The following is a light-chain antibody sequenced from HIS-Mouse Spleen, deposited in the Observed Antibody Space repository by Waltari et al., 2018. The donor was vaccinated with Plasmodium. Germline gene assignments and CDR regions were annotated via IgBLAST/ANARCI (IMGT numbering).Light chain of an antibody. J-gene: IGKJ2*01. V-gene: IGKV3-15*01. Sequence: EIVMTQSPATLSVSPGERSTLSCRASQSVSSNLAWYQQKPGQAPRLLSYGASTKATGIPGRFSGSGCGKEFTLTISSMQAEDFAVYYCQQYNNWPPYTFGQGTKLEIK. CDR1: QSVSSN. CDR2: GAS. CDR3: QQYNNWPPYT.